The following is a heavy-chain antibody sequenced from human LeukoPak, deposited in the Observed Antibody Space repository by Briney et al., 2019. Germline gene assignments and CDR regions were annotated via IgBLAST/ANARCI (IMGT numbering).Heavy chain of an antibody. Sequence: ASVKVSCKASGYTFTSYGISWVRQAPGQGPEWMGWISAYNGNTNYAQKLQGRVTMTTDTSTSAAYMELRSLRSDDTAVYYCARSSYYYDSSGYYYGGFCSNWGQGTLVTVSS. D-gene: IGHD3-22*01. CDR1: GYTFTSYG. CDR3: ARSSYYYDSSGYYYGGFCSN. CDR2: ISAYNGNT. V-gene: IGHV1-18*01. J-gene: IGHJ4*02.